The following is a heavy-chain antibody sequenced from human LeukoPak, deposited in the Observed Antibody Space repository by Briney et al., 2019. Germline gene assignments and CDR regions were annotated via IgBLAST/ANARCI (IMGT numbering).Heavy chain of an antibody. J-gene: IGHJ4*02. Sequence: SETLSLTCTVSGGSISSGGYYWSWIRQLPGKGLEWIGYIYYSGSTYYNPSLKNRVTISVDTSKKQFSLKLSSVTAADTAVYYCARVSGRGYLSYYFDYWGQGTLVTVSS. D-gene: IGHD2/OR15-2a*01. CDR2: IYYSGST. CDR1: GGSISSGGYY. V-gene: IGHV4-31*03. CDR3: ARVSGRGYLSYYFDY.